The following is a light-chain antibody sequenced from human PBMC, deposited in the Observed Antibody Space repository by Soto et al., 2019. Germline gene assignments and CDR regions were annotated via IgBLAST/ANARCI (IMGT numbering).Light chain of an antibody. CDR1: TGVVTSGNF. Sequence: QTVVTKEPSLTVSPGGTVTLTCASSTGVVTSGNFPNWFQQKPGQAPRALIYGTVNKHSWTPARFSGSLLGGRAALTLSGAQPEDQADYHCLLYYGGTQLVFGGGTKLTVL. V-gene: IGLV7-43*01. CDR3: LLYYGGTQLV. CDR2: GTV. J-gene: IGLJ2*01.